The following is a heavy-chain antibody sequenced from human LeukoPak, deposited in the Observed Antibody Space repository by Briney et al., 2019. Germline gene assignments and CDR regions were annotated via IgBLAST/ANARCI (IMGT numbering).Heavy chain of an antibody. J-gene: IGHJ4*02. Sequence: GGSLRLSCATSGFTFSTYNMNWVRQAPGKGLEWVSSISSSSSYIYCADSVKGRFTISRDNAKNSLYLQMTSLRAEDTAVYYCARSPYYYLSGDYWGQGTLVTVSS. D-gene: IGHD3-10*01. V-gene: IGHV3-21*01. CDR2: ISSSSSYI. CDR3: ARSPYYYLSGDY. CDR1: GFTFSTYN.